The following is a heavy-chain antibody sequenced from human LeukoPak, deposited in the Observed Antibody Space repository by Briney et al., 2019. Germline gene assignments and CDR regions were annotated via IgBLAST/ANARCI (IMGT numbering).Heavy chain of an antibody. V-gene: IGHV4-39*01. CDR3: ARRGTVTTGGYFDY. D-gene: IGHD4-17*01. CDR1: GGSISSSSYY. CDR2: IYYSGST. J-gene: IGHJ4*02. Sequence: PSETLSLTCTVSGGSISSSSYYWGWIRQPSGKGLEWIGSIYYSGSTYYNPSLKSRITISVDTSKNQFSLKLSSVTAADTAVYYCARRGTVTTGGYFDYWGQGTLVTISS.